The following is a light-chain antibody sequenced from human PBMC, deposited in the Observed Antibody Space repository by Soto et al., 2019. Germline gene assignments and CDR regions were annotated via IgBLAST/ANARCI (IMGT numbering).Light chain of an antibody. CDR3: QQYDSYSLT. V-gene: IGKV1-5*01. J-gene: IGKJ4*01. CDR2: DVY. Sequence: DIQMTQSPSTLSASVGDSVTITCRASQSIGRWLAWYQQKPGKAPNLLIYDVYNLEGGVPSRFSGSGSETEFTLTISSLQPDDFATYYCQQYDSYSLTFGGGTKVEIK. CDR1: QSIGRW.